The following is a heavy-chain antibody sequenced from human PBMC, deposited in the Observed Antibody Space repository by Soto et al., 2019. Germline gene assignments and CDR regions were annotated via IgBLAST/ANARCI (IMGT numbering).Heavy chain of an antibody. D-gene: IGHD3-16*01. Sequence: QVQLVQSGAEVKKPGASVKVSCKASGYTFTSYGISWVRQAPGQGLEWMGWINPYNGNTNDAQKLQGRVTLTTDTSMNTAYMELRSMICEAAAVPYCARDCFGFDYWGQGTLVTVSS. CDR3: ARDCFGFDY. CDR1: GYTFTSYG. J-gene: IGHJ4*02. V-gene: IGHV1-18*01. CDR2: INPYNGNT.